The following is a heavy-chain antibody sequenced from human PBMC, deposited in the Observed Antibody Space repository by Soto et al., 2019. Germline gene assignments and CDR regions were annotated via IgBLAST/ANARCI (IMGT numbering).Heavy chain of an antibody. Sequence: QVQLVQSGAEVKKPGSSVKVSCKASGGTFRSYAISWVRQAPGQGLEWMGGIIPSFGTANYAQKYQGRVTISAEESTRTAYMGRSSPRSEDTGVYYCAAPVRYGYGRQGFDYWGQGTLVTVSS. D-gene: IGHD5-18*01. CDR1: GGTFRSYA. CDR2: IIPSFGTA. CDR3: AAPVRYGYGRQGFDY. V-gene: IGHV1-69*12. J-gene: IGHJ4*02.